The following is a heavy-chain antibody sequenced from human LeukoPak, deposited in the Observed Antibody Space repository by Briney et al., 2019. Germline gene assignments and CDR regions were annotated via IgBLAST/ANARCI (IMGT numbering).Heavy chain of an antibody. CDR3: AIRSGSLVVH. CDR2: ISGSGGST. V-gene: IGHV3-23*01. Sequence: GGSLGLSCAASGFTFSNAWMSWVRQAPGKGLEWVSAISGSGGSTYYADSVKGRLTISRDNSKNTLYLQMNSLRAEDTAVYYCAIRSGSLVVHWGQGTLVTVSS. J-gene: IGHJ4*02. D-gene: IGHD6-13*01. CDR1: GFTFSNAW.